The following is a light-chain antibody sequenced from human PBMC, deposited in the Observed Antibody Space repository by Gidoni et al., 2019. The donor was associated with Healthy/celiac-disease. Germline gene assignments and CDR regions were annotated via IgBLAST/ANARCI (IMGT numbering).Light chain of an antibody. V-gene: IGKV3-20*01. Sequence: EIVLTQSPGTLSLSPGERASQSVSSSYLAWYQHKPCQAPRLLIYGASSRATGIPDRFSGSGSGTDFTLTISRLEPEDFAVYYCQQYGSSPFTFGPGTKVDIK. CDR1: QSVSSSY. J-gene: IGKJ3*01. CDR3: QQYGSSPFT. CDR2: GAS.